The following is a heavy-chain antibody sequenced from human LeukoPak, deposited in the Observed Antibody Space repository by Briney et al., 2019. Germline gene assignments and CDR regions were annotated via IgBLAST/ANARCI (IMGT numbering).Heavy chain of an antibody. Sequence: GAPLKISCKGSGYTFSSYWIGWVRQMPGKGLEWMGIIYPGDSDTRYSPSFQGQVTISADKSISTAYLQWSSLKASDTAMYYCAREYCSGGSCFFDSWGQRALGTVSS. CDR2: IYPGDSDT. CDR3: AREYCSGGSCFFDS. V-gene: IGHV5-51*01. CDR1: GYTFSSYW. J-gene: IGHJ4*02. D-gene: IGHD2-15*01.